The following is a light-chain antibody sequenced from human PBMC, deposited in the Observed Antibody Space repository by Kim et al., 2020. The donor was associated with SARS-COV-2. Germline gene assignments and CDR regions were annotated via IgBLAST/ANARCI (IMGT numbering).Light chain of an antibody. J-gene: IGKJ1*01. V-gene: IGKV3-15*01. CDR3: QQYNDWPWT. CDR2: GAS. CDR1: ESISNN. Sequence: EIVMTQSPATLSVSPGERATLSCRASESISNNLAWYQHKPGQAPRLLIYGASTRATGIPARFSGSGSGTDFTLTVSSLQSEDFALYYCQQYNDWPWTFGPGTKVDIK.